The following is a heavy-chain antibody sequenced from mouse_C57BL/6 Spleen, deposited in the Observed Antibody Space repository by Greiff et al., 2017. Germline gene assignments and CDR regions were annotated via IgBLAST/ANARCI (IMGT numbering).Heavy chain of an antibody. CDR2: IDPSDSET. CDR3: ARAGPGYFDY. Sequence: VQLQQSGAELVRPGSSVKLSCKASGYTFTSYWMHWVKQRPIQGLEWIGNIDPSDSETHYNQKFKDKATLTVDKSSSTAYMQLSSLTSEDSAVYYCARAGPGYFDYWGQGTTLTVSS. J-gene: IGHJ2*01. CDR1: GYTFTSYW. D-gene: IGHD3-3*01. V-gene: IGHV1-52*01.